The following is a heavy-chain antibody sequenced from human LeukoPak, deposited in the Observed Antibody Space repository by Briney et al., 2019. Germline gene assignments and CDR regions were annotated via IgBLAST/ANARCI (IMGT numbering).Heavy chain of an antibody. CDR2: IYHSGST. V-gene: IGHV4-38-2*02. J-gene: IGHJ3*02. CDR3: AREAREGHVFDI. CDR1: GYSISSGYY. Sequence: NPSETLSLTCTVSGYSISSGYYWGWIRQPPGKGLEWIGSIYHSGSTYYNPSLKSRVTISVDTSKNQFSLKLRSVTAADTAVYYCAREAREGHVFDIWGQGTMVTVSS. D-gene: IGHD5-24*01.